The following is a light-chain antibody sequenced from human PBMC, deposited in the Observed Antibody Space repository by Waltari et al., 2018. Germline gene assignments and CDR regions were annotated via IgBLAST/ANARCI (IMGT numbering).Light chain of an antibody. CDR2: DVS. V-gene: IGLV2-11*01. CDR3: CSYAGSYTFI. Sequence: QSALTQPRSVSGSPGQSVTISCPGTSSDVGGYNYPSWYQQPPGKAPKLMIYDVSKRPSGVPDRFSGSKSGNTASLTISGLQADDEADYYCCSYAGSYTFIFGGGTELTVL. CDR1: SSDVGGYNY. J-gene: IGLJ2*01.